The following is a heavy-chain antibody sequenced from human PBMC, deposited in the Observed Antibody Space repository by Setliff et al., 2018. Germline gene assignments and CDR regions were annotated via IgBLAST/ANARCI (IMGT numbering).Heavy chain of an antibody. CDR1: GGSISSGDYY. CDR2: IYSSGST. J-gene: IGHJ4*02. CDR3: ARSFSRREKFLLDY. V-gene: IGHV4-30-4*08. Sequence: ASETLSLTCTVSGGSISSGDYYWSWIRQPPGKGLEWIGYIYSSGSTNYNPSLKSRVTISMDTSKNQFSLKVSSVTAADTAVYYCARSFSRREKFLLDYWGQGALVTVSS.